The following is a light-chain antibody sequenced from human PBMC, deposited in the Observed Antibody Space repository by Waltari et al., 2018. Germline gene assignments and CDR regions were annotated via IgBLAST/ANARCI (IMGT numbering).Light chain of an antibody. V-gene: IGKV1-5*03. CDR3: QQYDGPSWT. CDR1: RSISDW. CDR2: NAS. Sequence: DTQMTQSPSTLSASVGDRVSITCRASRSISDWLAWYQQKPGKATKLLIYNASNLKSGVPSRFGGSGSGTEFTLTISSLQPYDFATYYCQQYDGPSWTFGQGTKVEIK. J-gene: IGKJ1*01.